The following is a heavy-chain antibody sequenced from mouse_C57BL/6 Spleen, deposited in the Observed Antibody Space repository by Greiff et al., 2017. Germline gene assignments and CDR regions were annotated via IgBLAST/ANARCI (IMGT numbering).Heavy chain of an antibody. D-gene: IGHD4-1*01. CDR1: GYTFTEYT. CDR3: ARHEDPVTGTLYYYAMDY. Sequence: LVESGAELVKPGASVKLSCKASGYTFTEYTIHWVKQRSGQGLEWIGWFYPGSGSIKYNEKFKDKATLTADKSSSTVYMELSRLTSEDSAVYFCARHEDPVTGTLYYYAMDYWGQGTSVTVSS. V-gene: IGHV1-62-2*01. J-gene: IGHJ4*01. CDR2: FYPGSGSI.